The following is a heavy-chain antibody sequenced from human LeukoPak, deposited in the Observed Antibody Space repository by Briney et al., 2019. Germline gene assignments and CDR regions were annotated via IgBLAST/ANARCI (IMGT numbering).Heavy chain of an antibody. J-gene: IGHJ4*02. V-gene: IGHV4-34*01. CDR2: INHSGST. D-gene: IGHD3-3*01. CDR1: EGSFSGYY. CDR3: ARGLNDSWTGENY. Sequence: SETLSLTCAVYEGSFSGYYWSWILQPPGKGLEWIGEINHSGSTNYNPSLKSRVTISLDTSKSQFSLKVRYVTAADTAVYYCARGLNDSWTGENYWGQGTLVTVSS.